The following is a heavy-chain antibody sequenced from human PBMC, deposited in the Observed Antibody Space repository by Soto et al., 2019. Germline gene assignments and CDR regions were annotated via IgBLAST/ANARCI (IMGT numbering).Heavy chain of an antibody. D-gene: IGHD6-13*01. CDR2: IKSKTDGGTT. J-gene: IGHJ4*02. CDR3: TTVLSGSWSYYFDY. CDR1: GFPFSNAW. V-gene: IGHV3-15*07. Sequence: GGSLRLSCAASGFPFSNAWMNWVRQAPGKGLEWVGRIKSKTDGGTTDYAAPVKGRFTISRDDSKNTLYLQMNSLKTEDTAVYYCTTVLSGSWSYYFDYWGQGTLVTVSS.